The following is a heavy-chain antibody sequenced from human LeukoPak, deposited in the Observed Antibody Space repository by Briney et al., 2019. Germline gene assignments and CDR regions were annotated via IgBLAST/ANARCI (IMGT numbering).Heavy chain of an antibody. CDR3: ARDSSHYLGSSDY. CDR2: ISGSGGST. V-gene: IGHV3-23*01. J-gene: IGHJ4*02. D-gene: IGHD6-6*01. CDR1: GFMCSSYA. Sequence: TGGSLRLSCAASGFMCSSYAMSWVRQAPGKGLEWVSAISGSGGSTYYADSVKGRFTISRDNSRNTLYLQMNSLRAEDTAVYYCARDSSHYLGSSDYWGQGTLVTVSS.